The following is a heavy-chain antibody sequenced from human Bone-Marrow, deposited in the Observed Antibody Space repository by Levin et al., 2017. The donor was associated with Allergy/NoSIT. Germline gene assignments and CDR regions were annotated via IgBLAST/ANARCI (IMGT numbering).Heavy chain of an antibody. CDR2: INRSGGA. V-gene: IGHV4-34*01. CDR3: ARAPHYNIDILPDYVRSYWYFEL. J-gene: IGHJ2*01. Sequence: SETLSLICDVYSGSFSDSSWSWIRQPPGKGLEWIGEINRSGGANYNPSLESRLSISIDTSKKWFSLRLSSVTAADTAVYYCARAPHYNIDILPDYVRSYWYFELWGRGTLVTVSS. D-gene: IGHD3-9*01. CDR1: SGSFSDSS.